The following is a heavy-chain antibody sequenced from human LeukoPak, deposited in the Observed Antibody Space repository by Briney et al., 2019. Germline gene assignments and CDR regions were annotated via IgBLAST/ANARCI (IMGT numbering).Heavy chain of an antibody. CDR3: ARLLRFLEWYPIDYYYYGMGV. CDR2: ISAYNGNT. V-gene: IGHV1-18*01. Sequence: ASVKVSCKASGYTFTSYGISWVRQAPGQGLEWMGWISAYNGNTNYAQKLQGRVTMTTDTSTSTAYMELRSLRSDDTAVYYCARLLRFLEWYPIDYYYYGMGVWGQGTTVTVSS. D-gene: IGHD3-3*01. J-gene: IGHJ6*02. CDR1: GYTFTSYG.